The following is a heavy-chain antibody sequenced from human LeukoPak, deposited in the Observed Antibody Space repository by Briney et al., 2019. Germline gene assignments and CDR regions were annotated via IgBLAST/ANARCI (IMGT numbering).Heavy chain of an antibody. Sequence: GASVKVSCKASGYIFTDYYMHWVRQAPGQELGWMGRINPNSGGTNYAQKFQGRVTMTRDTSISTAYMELSRLRSDDTAVYYCARNQQQLAPYYYYYMDVWGKGTTVTVSS. CDR3: ARNQQQLAPYYYYYMDV. CDR2: INPNSGGT. D-gene: IGHD6-13*01. V-gene: IGHV1-2*06. CDR1: GYIFTDYY. J-gene: IGHJ6*03.